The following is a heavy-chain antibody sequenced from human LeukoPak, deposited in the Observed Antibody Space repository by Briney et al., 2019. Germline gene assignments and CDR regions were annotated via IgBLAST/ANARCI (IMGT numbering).Heavy chain of an antibody. CDR1: GFTSSSYG. CDR3: ARAFGYCSGGSCSAAYYYGMDV. D-gene: IGHD2-15*01. V-gene: IGHV3-33*01. CDR2: IWYDGSNK. J-gene: IGHJ6*02. Sequence: GGSLRLSCAASGFTSSSYGMHWVRQAPGKGLEWVAVIWYDGSNKYYADSVKGRFTISRDNSKNTLYLQMNSLRAEDTAVYYCARAFGYCSGGSCSAAYYYGMDVWGQGTTVTVSS.